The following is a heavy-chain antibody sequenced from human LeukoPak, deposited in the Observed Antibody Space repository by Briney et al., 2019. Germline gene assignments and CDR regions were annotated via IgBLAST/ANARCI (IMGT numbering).Heavy chain of an antibody. V-gene: IGHV1-69*04. J-gene: IGHJ4*02. CDR3: ARDLRSGWYDLDY. Sequence: SVKVSCKASGGTFSSYAISWVRQAPGQGLEWMGRIIPILGIANYAQKFQGRVTITADKSTSTAYMELSSLRSEDTAVYYCARDLRSGWYDLDYWGQGTLVTVSS. D-gene: IGHD6-19*01. CDR1: GGTFSSYA. CDR2: IIPILGIA.